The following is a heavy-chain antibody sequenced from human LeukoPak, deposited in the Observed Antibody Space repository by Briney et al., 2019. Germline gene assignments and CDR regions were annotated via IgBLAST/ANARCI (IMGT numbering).Heavy chain of an antibody. J-gene: IGHJ6*02. V-gene: IGHV3-74*01. D-gene: IGHD6-13*01. CDR3: TRVQAGRAGLMDV. CDR1: GFTLSSYW. CDR2: IDPDESTT. Sequence: GGSLRLSCAASGFTLSSYWMHWVRQAPGEGLVWVSRIDPDESTTNNADSVKGRFTTSRDNAKNTLYLQMNSLRAEDTALYYCTRVQAGRAGLMDVWGRGTTVTVSS.